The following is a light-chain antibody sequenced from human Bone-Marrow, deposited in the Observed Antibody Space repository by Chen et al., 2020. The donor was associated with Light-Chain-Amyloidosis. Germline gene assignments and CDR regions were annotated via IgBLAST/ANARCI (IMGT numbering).Light chain of an antibody. Sequence: QPVLTQPPSGSGAPGPRVTIPRTGSSSNIGAGYDVHWYQQLPGTAPKLLVHSNSHRPSGIPDRFSGSKSGTSASLAITGLRAEDEADYYCQSYDSSLSGSRVFGGGTKLTVL. CDR3: QSYDSSLSGSRV. V-gene: IGLV1-40*01. CDR1: SSNIGAGYD. CDR2: SNS. J-gene: IGLJ3*02.